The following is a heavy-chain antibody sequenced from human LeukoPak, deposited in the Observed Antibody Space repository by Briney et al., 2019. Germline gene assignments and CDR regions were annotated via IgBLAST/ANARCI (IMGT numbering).Heavy chain of an antibody. V-gene: IGHV3-30*18. J-gene: IGHJ4*02. CDR3: AKDLSNFYFDY. D-gene: IGHD5-24*01. CDR1: GFTFSSYG. CDR2: ISYDGSNK. Sequence: PGGSLRLSCAASGFTFSSYGMHWVRQAPGKGLEWVAVISYDGSNKYYADSVKGRFTISRDSSKNTLYLQMNSLRAEDTAVYYCAKDLSNFYFDYWGQGTLVTVSS.